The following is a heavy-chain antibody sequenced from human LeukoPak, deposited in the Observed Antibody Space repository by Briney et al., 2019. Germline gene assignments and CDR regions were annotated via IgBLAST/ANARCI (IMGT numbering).Heavy chain of an antibody. Sequence: SVKVSCKASGYTFTGYFMHWVRQAPGQGLEWMGGIIPIFGTANYAQKFQGRVTITADESTSTAYMELSSLRSEDTAVYYCASVSYYYDSSGYRHDYWGQGTLGTVSS. CDR2: IIPIFGTA. CDR3: ASVSYYYDSSGYRHDY. V-gene: IGHV1-69*13. J-gene: IGHJ4*02. D-gene: IGHD3-22*01. CDR1: GYTFTGYF.